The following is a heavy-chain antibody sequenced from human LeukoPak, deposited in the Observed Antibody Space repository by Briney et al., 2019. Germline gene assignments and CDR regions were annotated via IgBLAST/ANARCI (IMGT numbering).Heavy chain of an antibody. CDR3: AKDEAGDYRGSYYYGMDV. J-gene: IGHJ6*02. V-gene: IGHV3-30*18. Sequence: GGSLRLSCAASGFTFSSDGMHWVRQAPGKGLEWVAVISYDGSNKYYADSVKGRFTISRDNSKNTLYLQMNSLRAEDTAVYYCAKDEAGDYRGSYYYGMDVWGQGTTVTVSS. D-gene: IGHD4-17*01. CDR2: ISYDGSNK. CDR1: GFTFSSDG.